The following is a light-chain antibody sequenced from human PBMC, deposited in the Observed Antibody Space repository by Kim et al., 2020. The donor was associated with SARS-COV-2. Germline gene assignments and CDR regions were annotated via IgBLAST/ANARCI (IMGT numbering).Light chain of an antibody. CDR2: EAS. J-gene: IGKJ4*01. V-gene: IGKV1-33*01. Sequence: DIQMTQSPSSLSASVGDRVTITCQASQDISNYLNWYQQKPGKAPNLLIYEASNLETVVPSRFSGSGSGTDFTFTISSLQPEDIATYYCQQYDNLPLIFGGGTKVDIK. CDR1: QDISNY. CDR3: QQYDNLPLI.